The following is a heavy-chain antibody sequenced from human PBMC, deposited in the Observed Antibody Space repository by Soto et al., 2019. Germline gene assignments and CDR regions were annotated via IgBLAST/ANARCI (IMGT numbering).Heavy chain of an antibody. J-gene: IGHJ3*02. CDR3: AGGDYGSGSYYGDAFDI. CDR2: IIPIFGTA. D-gene: IGHD3-10*01. Sequence: QVQLVQSGAEVKKPGSSVKVSCKASGGTFSSYAISWVRQAPGQGLEWMGGIIPIFGTANYAQKFQGRVTITADKSTSTAYMEMSSLRSEDTALYYCAGGDYGSGSYYGDAFDIWGQGTMVTVSS. CDR1: GGTFSSYA. V-gene: IGHV1-69*06.